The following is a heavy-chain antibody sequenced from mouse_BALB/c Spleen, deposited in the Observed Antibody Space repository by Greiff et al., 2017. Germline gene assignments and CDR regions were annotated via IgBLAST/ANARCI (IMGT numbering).Heavy chain of an antibody. J-gene: IGHJ4*01. D-gene: IGHD1-1*01. Sequence: VQLQQSGAELVRPGALVKLSCKASGFNIKDYYMHWVKQRPEQGLEWIGWIDPENGNTIYDPKFQGKASITADTSSNTAYLQLSSLTSEDTAVYYCALIYYYGSSYYAMDYWGQGTSVTVSS. CDR1: GFNIKDYY. CDR2: IDPENGNT. CDR3: ALIYYYGSSYYAMDY. V-gene: IGHV14-1*02.